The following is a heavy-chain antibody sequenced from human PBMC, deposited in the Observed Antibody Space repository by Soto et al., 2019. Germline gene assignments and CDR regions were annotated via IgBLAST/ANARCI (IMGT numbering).Heavy chain of an antibody. V-gene: IGHV3-23*01. Sequence: PGGSLRLSCAAYGFIFNNYAVGWVRQAPGKGLERVSTISPTGADRYYADSVKGRFTSSRDNSQNTLSLQMNSLRADDTAVYYCAQATRGLTYGWEPNSGWYFFDHWGRGTLVTVSS. J-gene: IGHJ4*02. CDR2: ISPTGADR. CDR1: GFIFNNYA. D-gene: IGHD6-19*01. CDR3: AQATRGLTYGWEPNSGWYFFDH.